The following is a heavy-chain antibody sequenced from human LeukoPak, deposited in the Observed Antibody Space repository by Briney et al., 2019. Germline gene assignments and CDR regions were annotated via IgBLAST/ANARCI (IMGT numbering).Heavy chain of an antibody. V-gene: IGHV3-23*01. J-gene: IGHJ4*02. Sequence: GGSLRLSCAASGFTFSSYAMSWVRQAPGKGLEWVSAISGSGGSTYYADSVKGRFTISRDNSKNTLYLQMNSLRAEDTAVYYCAKDYQRQQLVLPFFDYWGQGTLVTVSS. D-gene: IGHD6-13*01. CDR1: GFTFSSYA. CDR3: AKDYQRQQLVLPFFDY. CDR2: ISGSGGST.